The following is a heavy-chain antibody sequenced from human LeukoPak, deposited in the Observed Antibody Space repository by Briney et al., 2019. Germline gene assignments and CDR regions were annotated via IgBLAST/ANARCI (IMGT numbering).Heavy chain of an antibody. D-gene: IGHD1-26*01. CDR2: ISSSSSTI. V-gene: IGHV3-48*04. Sequence: GGSLRLSCAASGFTFSSYSMNWVRQAPGKGLEWVSYISSSSSTIYYADSVKGRFTISRDNAKNSLYLQMNSLRAEDTAVYYCRGAREVGATKDDYFDYWGQGTLVTVSS. CDR3: RGAREVGATKDDYFDY. J-gene: IGHJ4*02. CDR1: GFTFSSYS.